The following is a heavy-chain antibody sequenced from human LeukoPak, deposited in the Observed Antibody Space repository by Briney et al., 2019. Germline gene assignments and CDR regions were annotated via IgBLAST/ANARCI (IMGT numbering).Heavy chain of an antibody. CDR1: GFPLRTYV. Sequence: GGSLILSCAASGFPLRTYVMTWVRQAAGKGLEWVSTISGSGGSTYYADSVKGRFTISRDNSKNTLYLEMNSLRVDDTATYFCMRSDYGGLVDPWGQGTLVTVSS. CDR3: MRSDYGGLVDP. CDR2: ISGSGGST. D-gene: IGHD4-17*01. V-gene: IGHV3-23*01. J-gene: IGHJ5*02.